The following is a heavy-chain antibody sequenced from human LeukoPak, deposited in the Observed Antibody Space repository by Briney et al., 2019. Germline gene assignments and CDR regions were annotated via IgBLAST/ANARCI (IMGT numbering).Heavy chain of an antibody. CDR2: ITGSGDNT. CDR1: RFTFSSYA. D-gene: IGHD4-17*01. V-gene: IGHV3-23*01. Sequence: PGGSLRLSCAASRFTFSSYAMSWVRQAPGKGLEWVSGITGSGDNTFYADSVKGRFTISRDNSKNTLYLQMNSLRVEDTAVYYCANLMVSTYYGVGVYWGQGTLVTVSS. J-gene: IGHJ4*02. CDR3: ANLMVSTYYGVGVY.